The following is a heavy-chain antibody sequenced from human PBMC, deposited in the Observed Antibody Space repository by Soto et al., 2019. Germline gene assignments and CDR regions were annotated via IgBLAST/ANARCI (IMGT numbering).Heavy chain of an antibody. D-gene: IGHD3-22*01. CDR1: GFDFEDYA. CDR2: TNSDGTDS. V-gene: IGHV3-43D*04. Sequence: GGSLRLSCAAAGFDFEDYAMHWVRQVPGKGLEWVSLTNSDGTDSYYVDSVKGRFTISRDNAKTTLYLQMDRLRPEDTALYFCAKSLYYYDSSPLDHWGQGTLVTRLL. CDR3: AKSLYYYDSSPLDH. J-gene: IGHJ4*02.